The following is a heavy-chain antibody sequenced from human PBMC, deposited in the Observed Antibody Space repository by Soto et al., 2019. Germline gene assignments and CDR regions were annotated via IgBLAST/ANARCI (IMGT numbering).Heavy chain of an antibody. CDR1: GYTFTSYG. J-gene: IGHJ4*02. CDR3: ARSPQFIAAAGTDHDY. V-gene: IGHV1-18*01. Sequence: QVQLVQSGAEVKKPGASVKVSCKASGYTFTSYGISSVRQAPGHGLDRMGWISAYNGNTNYAQKLQGRVTMTTDTATSTAYMELRGLRSDDTAVYYCARSPQFIAAAGTDHDYWGQGTLVTVSS. CDR2: ISAYNGNT. D-gene: IGHD6-13*01.